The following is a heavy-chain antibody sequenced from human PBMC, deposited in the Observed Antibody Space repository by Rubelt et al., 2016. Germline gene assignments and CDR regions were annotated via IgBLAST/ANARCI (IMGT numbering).Heavy chain of an antibody. J-gene: IGHJ4*02. Sequence: QVQLVQSGSELKKPGASVKVSCKASGYLFSNYALNWVRQAPGQGLEWMGWINTKPAKPAYAQGFPGRFVFSLDTSVSTAYLQISSLRPEDTAVYYCARGGVLGIFWGQGTLVTVSS. CDR3: ARGGVLGIF. D-gene: IGHD1-14*01. CDR2: INTKPAKP. V-gene: IGHV7-4-1*02. CDR1: GYLFSNYA.